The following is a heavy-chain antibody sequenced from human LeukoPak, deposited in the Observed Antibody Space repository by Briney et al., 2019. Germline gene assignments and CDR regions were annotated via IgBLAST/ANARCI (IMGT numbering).Heavy chain of an antibody. CDR1: GFTFSSYE. Sequence: GGSLRLSCAASGFTFSSYEMNWVRQAPGKGLGWVSYISSSGSTIYYADSVKGRFTISRDNAKNSLYLQMSSLRAEDTAVYYCARDGVYYYDRGASMYYYYMDVWGKGTTVTVSS. D-gene: IGHD3-22*01. J-gene: IGHJ6*03. CDR2: ISSSGSTI. V-gene: IGHV3-48*03. CDR3: ARDGVYYYDRGASMYYYYMDV.